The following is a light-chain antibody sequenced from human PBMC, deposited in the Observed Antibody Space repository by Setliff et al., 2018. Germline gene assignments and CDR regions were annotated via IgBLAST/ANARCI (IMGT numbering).Light chain of an antibody. Sequence: DIQMTQSPFSLSASVGDRVTINFRASDRISNYLNWYQQKPGKAPKLRIYGASSLPSGVPSRFSGRGSETDFTLTISSLQPEDFATFYCPQSFGSPRTVGQGTNV. V-gene: IGKV1-39*01. CDR3: PQSFGSPRT. CDR2: GAS. J-gene: IGKJ1*01. CDR1: DRISNY.